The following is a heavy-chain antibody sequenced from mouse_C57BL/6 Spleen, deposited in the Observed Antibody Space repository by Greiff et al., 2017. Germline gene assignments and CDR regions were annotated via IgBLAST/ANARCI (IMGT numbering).Heavy chain of an antibody. CDR2: ISSGSSTI. V-gene: IGHV5-17*01. CDR1: GFTFSDYG. CDR3: ARPLYDGYPDY. Sequence: EVQRVESGGGLVKPGGSLKLSCAASGFTFSDYGMHWVRQAPETGLEWVAYISSGSSTIYYAATVKGRFTISRDNAKNTLFLQMTSLRSEATAMYYCARPLYDGYPDYGGQGTTLTVSS. D-gene: IGHD2-3*01. J-gene: IGHJ2*01.